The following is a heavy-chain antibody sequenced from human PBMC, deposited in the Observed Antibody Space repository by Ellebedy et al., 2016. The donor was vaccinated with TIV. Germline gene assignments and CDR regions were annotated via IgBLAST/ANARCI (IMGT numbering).Heavy chain of an antibody. D-gene: IGHD4/OR15-4a*01. Sequence: GESLKISXAASGFTFSSYSMNWVRQAPGKGLEWVSSISSSSSYIYYADSVKGRFTISRDNAKNSLYLQMNSLRAEDTAVYYCARDESANDAFDIWGQGTMVTVSS. J-gene: IGHJ3*02. CDR2: ISSSSSYI. CDR1: GFTFSSYS. CDR3: ARDESANDAFDI. V-gene: IGHV3-21*01.